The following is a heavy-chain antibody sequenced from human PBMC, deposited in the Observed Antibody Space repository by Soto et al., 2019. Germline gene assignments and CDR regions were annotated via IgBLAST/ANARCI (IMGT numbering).Heavy chain of an antibody. J-gene: IGHJ5*02. V-gene: IGHV4-39*01. CDR1: GDSISNSRFY. CDR3: ARDYFDSSDYTTNWFDP. CDR2: IYHTGNA. D-gene: IGHD3-22*01. Sequence: ASETLSLTCSVSGDSISNSRFYWAWIRQPPGEGLEWIGSIYHTGNAYYNTSLKSQVTKFVDTSKNQYSLKLTSVTAAYTALYYCARDYFDSSDYTTNWFDPWGQGTLVT.